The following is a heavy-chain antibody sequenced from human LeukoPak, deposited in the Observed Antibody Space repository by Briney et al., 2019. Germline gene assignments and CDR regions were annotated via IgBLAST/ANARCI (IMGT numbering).Heavy chain of an antibody. V-gene: IGHV3-48*01. J-gene: IGHJ6*03. D-gene: IGHD3-9*01. Sequence: PGGSLRLSCAASGFTFSSYSMNWVRQAPGKGLEWVSYISSSSSTIYYADSVKGRFTISRDNAKNSLYLQMNSLRAEDTAVYYCAIARSPAYDILTGYYHYYYYYMDVWGKGTTVTVSS. CDR3: AIARSPAYDILTGYYHYYYYYMDV. CDR2: ISSSSSTI. CDR1: GFTFSSYS.